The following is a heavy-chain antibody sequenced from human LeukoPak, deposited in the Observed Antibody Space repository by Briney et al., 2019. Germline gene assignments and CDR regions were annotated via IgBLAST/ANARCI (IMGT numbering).Heavy chain of an antibody. Sequence: ASVKVSCKASGYTFTSYDINWVRQATGQRLEWMGWMNPNSGKTGYAQKFQGRGTMTRNTSISTAYMELSSLRSEDTAVYYCARGGLAGYCTNGVCQDVWGKGTTVTVSS. J-gene: IGHJ6*04. D-gene: IGHD2-8*01. CDR2: MNPNSGKT. CDR3: ARGGLAGYCTNGVCQDV. CDR1: GYTFTSYD. V-gene: IGHV1-8*01.